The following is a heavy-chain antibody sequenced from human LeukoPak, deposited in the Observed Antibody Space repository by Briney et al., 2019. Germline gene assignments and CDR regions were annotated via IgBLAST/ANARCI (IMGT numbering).Heavy chain of an antibody. Sequence: ASVKVSCKASGYTFTDYALHWVRQAPGQSLEWMGWITTGRGETRYSQEFQRRITFTRDTSASTVYMDLSDLRSEDTAVYYCARATGSSGYYYFDYWGQGTLVTVSS. CDR2: ITTGRGET. D-gene: IGHD3-22*01. J-gene: IGHJ4*02. CDR3: ARATGSSGYYYFDY. V-gene: IGHV1-3*03. CDR1: GYTFTDYA.